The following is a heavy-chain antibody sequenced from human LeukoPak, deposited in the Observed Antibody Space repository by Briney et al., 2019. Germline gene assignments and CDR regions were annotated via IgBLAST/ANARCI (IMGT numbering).Heavy chain of an antibody. D-gene: IGHD5-12*01. CDR1: GGSISSYH. CDR2: IYYSGST. V-gene: IGHV4-59*01. J-gene: IGHJ5*02. CDR3: ARVDYSGYDTRGWFDP. Sequence: SETLSLTCTVSGGSISSYHWSWIRQPPGKGLEWIGYIYYSGSTNYNPSLRSRVTISVDTSKDQFSLKLSSVTAADTAVYYCARVDYSGYDTRGWFDPWGQGTLVTVSS.